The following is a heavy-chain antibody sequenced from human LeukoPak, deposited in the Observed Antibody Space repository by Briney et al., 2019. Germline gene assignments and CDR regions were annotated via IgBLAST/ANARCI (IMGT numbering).Heavy chain of an antibody. CDR2: INTNTGNP. D-gene: IGHD2-2*01. CDR3: ARDPSCSSTSCYEDY. J-gene: IGHJ4*02. Sequence: ASVKVSCKASGYTFTSYAMNWVRQAPGQGLEWMGWINTNTGNPTDAQGFTGRFVFSLDTSVSTAYLQISSLKAEDTAVYYCARDPSCSSTSCYEDYWGQGTLVTVSS. V-gene: IGHV7-4-1*02. CDR1: GYTFTSYA.